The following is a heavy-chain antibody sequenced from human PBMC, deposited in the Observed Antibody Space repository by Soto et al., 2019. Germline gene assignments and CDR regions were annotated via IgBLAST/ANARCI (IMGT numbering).Heavy chain of an antibody. CDR2: ISSSSSYI. D-gene: IGHD2-2*01. CDR1: GFTFSSYS. J-gene: IGHJ5*02. Sequence: GGSLRLSCAASGFTFSSYSMNWVRQAPGKGLGWVSSISSSSSYIYYADSVKGRFTISRDNAKNSLYLQMNSLRAEDTAVYYCESGRIGVPADPQFDPWGQGTLVTVSS. V-gene: IGHV3-21*01. CDR3: ESGRIGVPADPQFDP.